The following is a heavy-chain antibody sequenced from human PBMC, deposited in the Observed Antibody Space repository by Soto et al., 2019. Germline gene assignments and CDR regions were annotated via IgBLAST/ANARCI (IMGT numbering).Heavy chain of an antibody. J-gene: IGHJ5*02. CDR1: GYTFFTYD. D-gene: IGHD5-12*01. V-gene: IGHV1-18*01. CDR2: ISTYSGDT. CDR3: ARHHGPTTSENWFDP. Sequence: QVHLVQSGVEVKTPGASVKVSCQASGYTFFTYDISWVRQAPGQGLEWMGWISTYSGDTKYAQKFQGRVTMTTDTSPTTAYLALRSLRSDHTAVYYCARHHGPTTSENWFDPWGQGTLVAGSS.